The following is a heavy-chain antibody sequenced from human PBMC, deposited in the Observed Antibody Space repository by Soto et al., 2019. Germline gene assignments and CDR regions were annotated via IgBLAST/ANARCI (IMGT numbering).Heavy chain of an antibody. CDR3: ARAYCSSTSCYSGACDY. CDR2: INPNSGGT. D-gene: IGHD2-2*01. J-gene: IGHJ4*02. V-gene: IGHV1-2*04. Sequence: QVQLVQSGAEVKKPGASVKVSCKASGYTFTGYYMHWVRQAPGQGLEWMGWINPNSGGTNYAQKFQGWVTMTRDTSISTAYMELSRLSSDDTAVYYCARAYCSSTSCYSGACDYWGQGTLVTVSS. CDR1: GYTFTGYY.